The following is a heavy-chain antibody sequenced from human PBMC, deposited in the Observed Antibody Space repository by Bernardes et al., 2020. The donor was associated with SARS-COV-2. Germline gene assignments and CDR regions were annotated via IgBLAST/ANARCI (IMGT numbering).Heavy chain of an antibody. V-gene: IGHV3-64D*06. J-gene: IGHJ4*02. Sequence: GGSLRLSCSASGFTFTSSAMHWARQAPGRGLEYVSGINDYGHTTHYADSVKGRFTISRDDSKNTVSLLMSSLRVEDSAVYYCVKDRSGTYAFDYWGQGILVTVSS. CDR1: GFTFTSSA. CDR3: VKDRSGTYAFDY. D-gene: IGHD1-26*01. CDR2: INDYGHTT.